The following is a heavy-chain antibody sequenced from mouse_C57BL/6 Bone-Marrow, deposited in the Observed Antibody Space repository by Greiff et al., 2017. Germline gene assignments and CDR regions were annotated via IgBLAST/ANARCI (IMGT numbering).Heavy chain of an antibody. CDR2: IDPSDSYT. V-gene: IGHV1-69*01. CDR3: AREGDLPGAMDY. J-gene: IGHJ4*01. Sequence: QVQLQQSGAELVMPGASVKLSCKASGYTFTSYWMHWVKQRPGQGLEWIGEIDPSDSYTNYNQKFKGKSTLTVDKSSSTAYMQLSSLTSEDSAVYDCAREGDLPGAMDYWGQGTSVTVSS. CDR1: GYTFTSYW.